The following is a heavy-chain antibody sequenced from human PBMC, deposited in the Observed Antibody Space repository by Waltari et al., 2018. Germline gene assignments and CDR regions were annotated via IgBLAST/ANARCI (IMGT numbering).Heavy chain of an antibody. CDR2: IIPIFGTA. J-gene: IGHJ5*02. CDR3: ARDLRQWLVPRYNWFDP. V-gene: IGHV1-69*13. CDR1: GGTFSSYA. Sequence: QVQLVQSGAEVKKPGSSVKVSCKASGGTFSSYASSWVRPAPGQGLEWMGGIIPIFGTANYAQKFQGRVTITADESTSTAYMELSSLRSEDTAVYYCARDLRQWLVPRYNWFDPWGQGTLVTVSS. D-gene: IGHD6-19*01.